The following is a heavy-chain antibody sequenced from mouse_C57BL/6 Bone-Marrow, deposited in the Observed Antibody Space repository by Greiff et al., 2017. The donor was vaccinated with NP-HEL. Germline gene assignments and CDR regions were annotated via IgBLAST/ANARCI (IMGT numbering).Heavy chain of an antibody. J-gene: IGHJ1*03. CDR3: ARGGWLRRYWYFDV. Sequence: VQLQQSGPELVKPGASVKISCRASGYSFTGYYMNWVKQSPEKSLEWIGEINPSTGGTTYNQKFKAKATLTVDKSSSTAYMQLKSLTSEDSAVYYCARGGWLRRYWYFDVWGTGTTVTVSS. CDR1: GYSFTGYY. V-gene: IGHV1-42*01. CDR2: INPSTGGT. D-gene: IGHD2-2*01.